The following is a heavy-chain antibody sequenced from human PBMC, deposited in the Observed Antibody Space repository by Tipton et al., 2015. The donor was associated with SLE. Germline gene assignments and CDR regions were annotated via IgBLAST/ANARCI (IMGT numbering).Heavy chain of an antibody. V-gene: IGHV3-53*01. Sequence: GSLRLSCAASGFTFSSYWMSWVRQAPGKGLEWVSVIYSGGSTYYADSVKGRFTISRDNSKNTLYLQMNSLRAEDTAVYYCAKGRTTIDYWGQGTLVTVSS. CDR3: AKGRTTIDY. D-gene: IGHD4-17*01. J-gene: IGHJ4*02. CDR2: IYSGGST. CDR1: GFTFSSYW.